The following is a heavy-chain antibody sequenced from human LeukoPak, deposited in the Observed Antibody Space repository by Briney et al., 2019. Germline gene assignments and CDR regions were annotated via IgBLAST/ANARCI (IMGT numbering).Heavy chain of an antibody. CDR1: GYTFTSYA. D-gene: IGHD6-19*01. J-gene: IGHJ5*02. V-gene: IGHV7-4-1*02. Sequence: GASVKVSCMASGYTFTSYAMNWVRQAPGQGLEWMGWINTNTGNPTYAQGFTGRFVFSLDTSVSTAYLQISSLKAEDTAVYYCARDRRTYSSGWYPWFDPWGQGTLVTVSS. CDR3: ARDRRTYSSGWYPWFDP. CDR2: INTNTGNP.